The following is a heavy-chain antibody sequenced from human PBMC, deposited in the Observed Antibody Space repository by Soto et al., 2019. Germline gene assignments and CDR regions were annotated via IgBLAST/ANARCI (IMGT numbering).Heavy chain of an antibody. J-gene: IGHJ4*02. CDR3: ARSWTYSGYQRFDY. Sequence: QVQLVESGGGVVQPGRSLRLSCAASGFTFSSYGMHWVRQAPGKGLEWVAVIWYDGSNKYYADSVKGRFTISRDNSKNTLYLQMNSLRAEDTAVYYCARSWTYSGYQRFDYWGQGTLVTVSS. CDR1: GFTFSSYG. CDR2: IWYDGSNK. V-gene: IGHV3-33*01. D-gene: IGHD5-12*01.